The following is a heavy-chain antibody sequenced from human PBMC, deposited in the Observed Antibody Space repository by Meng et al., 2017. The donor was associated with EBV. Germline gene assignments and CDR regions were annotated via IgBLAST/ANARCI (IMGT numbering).Heavy chain of an antibody. Sequence: QGQLVQSAAEGKKPGSSVKVSCKHPGGPFRYYASSWVRQAPGQGLEWLGGFLPRLGAPNYAQKFHGRVKITADESTSTHYMDLSSLRSEDTAIYYCASESGRGYTPDYWGQGTLVTVSS. CDR2: FLPRLGAP. J-gene: IGHJ4*02. V-gene: IGHV1-69*01. CDR3: ASESGRGYTPDY. D-gene: IGHD3-10*01. CDR1: GGPFRYYA.